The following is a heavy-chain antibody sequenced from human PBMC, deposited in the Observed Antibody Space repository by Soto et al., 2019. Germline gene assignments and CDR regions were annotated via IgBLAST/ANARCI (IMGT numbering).Heavy chain of an antibody. Sequence: GPGPCQSSKTLSLTCTVSGGSISSGDYYWSWIRQPPGKGLEWIGYIYNSGSTYYNPSLKSRVTISVDTSKNQFSLKLTSVTAADTAVYYCARGMAARRVAPGYWGQGTLVTVPQ. V-gene: IGHV4-30-4*01. CDR3: ARGMAARRVAPGY. CDR2: IYNSGST. J-gene: IGHJ4*02. D-gene: IGHD6-6*01. CDR1: GGSISSGDYY.